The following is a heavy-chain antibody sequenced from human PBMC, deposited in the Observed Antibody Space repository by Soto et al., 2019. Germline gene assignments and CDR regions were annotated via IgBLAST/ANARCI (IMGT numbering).Heavy chain of an antibody. Sequence: QVQLVESGGGVVQPGRSLRLSCAASGFTFSSYGMHWVRQAPGKGLEWVAVISYDGSNKYYADSVKGRFTISRDNSKNTRYLQMNSLRAEDTAVYYCAKDGSYYDPYYYFDYWCQRTLVTVSS. D-gene: IGHD3-22*01. J-gene: IGHJ4*02. CDR2: ISYDGSNK. V-gene: IGHV3-30*18. CDR3: AKDGSYYDPYYYFDY. CDR1: GFTFSSYG.